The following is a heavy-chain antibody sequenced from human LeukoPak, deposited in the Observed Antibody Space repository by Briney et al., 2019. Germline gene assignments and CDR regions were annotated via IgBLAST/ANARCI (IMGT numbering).Heavy chain of an antibody. CDR3: ARGLNPTYYYGSGSHSFDY. CDR1: GGSFSGYY. Sequence: PSETLSLTCAVYGGSFSGYYWSWIRRPPGKGLEWIGEINHSGSTNYNPSLKSRVTISVDTSKNQFSLKLSSVTAADTAVYYCARGLNPTYYYGSGSHSFDYWGQGTLVTVSS. V-gene: IGHV4-34*01. D-gene: IGHD3-10*01. CDR2: INHSGST. J-gene: IGHJ4*02.